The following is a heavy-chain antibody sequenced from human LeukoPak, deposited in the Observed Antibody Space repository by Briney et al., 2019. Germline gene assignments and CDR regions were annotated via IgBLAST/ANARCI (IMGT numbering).Heavy chain of an antibody. D-gene: IGHD2-2*01. V-gene: IGHV3-49*04. CDR3: TRGIRGDIVVVPAAMNY. Sequence: GSLRLSCTASGFTFGDYAMSWVRQAPGKELEWVGFIRSKAYGGTTEYAASVKGRFTISRDDSKSIAYLQMNSLKTEDTAVYYCTRGIRGDIVVVPAAMNYWGQGTLVTVSS. CDR2: IRSKAYGGTT. J-gene: IGHJ4*02. CDR1: GFTFGDYA.